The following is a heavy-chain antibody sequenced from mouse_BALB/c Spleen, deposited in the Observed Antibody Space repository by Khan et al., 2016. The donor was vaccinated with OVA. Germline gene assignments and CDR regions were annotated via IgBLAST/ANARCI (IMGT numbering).Heavy chain of an antibody. V-gene: IGHV3-6*02. CDR1: GYLITSGCY. Sequence: EVQLQESGPGLVKPSQSLSLTCSVTGYLITSGCYWNWIRQFPGNKLEWMGHISYDGNNNYNPSLKNRTSITRDTSKNPFFLRLNSVAPEDTATYYCARDEGYYCGDYFDYWGQGTTLTVSS. CDR2: ISYDGNN. J-gene: IGHJ2*01. D-gene: IGHD1-1*01. CDR3: ARDEGYYCGDYFDY.